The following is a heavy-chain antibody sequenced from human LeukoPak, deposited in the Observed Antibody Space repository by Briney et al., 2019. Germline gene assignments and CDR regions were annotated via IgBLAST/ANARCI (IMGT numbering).Heavy chain of an antibody. Sequence: GGSLRLSCAASGFTFSNYAMSWVRQAPGKGLEWVSAISGSGGSTYYADSVKSRFTISRDNSKNTLYLQMNSLRAEDTAVYYCAKSEYYDSSGYYEGALYYWGQGTLVTVSS. CDR1: GFTFSNYA. D-gene: IGHD3-22*01. CDR2: ISGSGGST. V-gene: IGHV3-23*01. J-gene: IGHJ4*02. CDR3: AKSEYYDSSGYYEGALYY.